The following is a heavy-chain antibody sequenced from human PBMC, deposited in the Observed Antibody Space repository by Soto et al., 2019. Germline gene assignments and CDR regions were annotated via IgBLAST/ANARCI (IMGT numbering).Heavy chain of an antibody. Sequence: SETLSLTCAVSSGSISSSNWWSWVRQPPGKGLEWIGEIFHSGSTNYNPSLKSRVTISVDKSKNQFSLKLSSVTAADTAVYYCARVDSSGWYLDYWGQGTLVTVSS. CDR1: SGSISSSNW. J-gene: IGHJ4*02. D-gene: IGHD6-19*01. CDR3: ARVDSSGWYLDY. V-gene: IGHV4-4*02. CDR2: IFHSGST.